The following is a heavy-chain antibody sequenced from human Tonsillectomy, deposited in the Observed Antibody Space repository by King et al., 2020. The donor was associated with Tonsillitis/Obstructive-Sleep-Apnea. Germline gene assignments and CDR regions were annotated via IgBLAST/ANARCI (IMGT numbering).Heavy chain of an antibody. J-gene: IGHJ5*02. CDR3: ARGRVVRQQTANWFDP. CDR1: GGSFSGYY. D-gene: IGHD6-13*01. Sequence: VQLQQWGAGLLKPSETLSLTCAVYGGSFSGYYWSWIRQPPGKGLEWIGEINHSGSTNYNPSLKSRVTISVATSKNQSSLKLSSVTAADTAVYYCARGRVVRQQTANWFDPWGQGTLVTVSS. CDR2: INHSGST. V-gene: IGHV4-34*01.